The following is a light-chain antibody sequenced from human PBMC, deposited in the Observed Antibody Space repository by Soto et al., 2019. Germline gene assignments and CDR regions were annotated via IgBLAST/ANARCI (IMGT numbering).Light chain of an antibody. J-gene: IGLJ2*01. V-gene: IGLV1-36*01. CDR1: SSNIGNNA. CDR2: YDD. Sequence: QSVLTQPPSVSEAPRQRVTISCSGSSSNIGNNAVNWYQQLPGKAPKLLIYYDDRLPSGVSDRFSGSKSGTSASLAISGLQYEDEADYYCAAWEDSRNGVVVGGGTQLTVL. CDR3: AAWEDSRNGVV.